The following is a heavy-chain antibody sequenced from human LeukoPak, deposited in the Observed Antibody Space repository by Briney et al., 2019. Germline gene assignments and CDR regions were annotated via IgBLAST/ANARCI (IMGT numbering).Heavy chain of an antibody. CDR3: AREDPLTAHFDY. Sequence: SETLSLTCSVSGVSVDSRYWSWVRQPPEKGLEWIGYIHYSGATNYNPSLKSRVSISIDTPRNHFSLSLSSVTAADRAVYYCAREDPLTAHFDYWGQGTLVTVSS. J-gene: IGHJ4*02. V-gene: IGHV4-59*02. CDR1: GVSVDSRY. CDR2: IHYSGAT. D-gene: IGHD2-21*02.